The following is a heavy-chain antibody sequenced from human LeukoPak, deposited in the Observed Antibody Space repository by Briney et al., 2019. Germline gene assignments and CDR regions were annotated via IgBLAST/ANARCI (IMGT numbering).Heavy chain of an antibody. D-gene: IGHD6-13*01. Sequence: GGSLRLSCAASGFTFSSYSMNWVRQAPGKGLEWVSYISSSSTVMYYADSVKGRFTISGDNAKNSLYLQMNSLRDEDTAVYYCARDPLVLAHYFDYWGQGTLVAVSS. CDR3: ARDPLVLAHYFDY. J-gene: IGHJ4*02. CDR1: GFTFSSYS. V-gene: IGHV3-48*02. CDR2: ISSSSTVM.